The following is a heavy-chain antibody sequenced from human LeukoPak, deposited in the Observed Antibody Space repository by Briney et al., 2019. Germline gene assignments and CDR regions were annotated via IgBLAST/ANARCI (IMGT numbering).Heavy chain of an antibody. CDR3: AGQTMVRGVRDY. Sequence: SETLSLTCAVSGGSISSGGYSWSWIRQPPGKGLEWIGYIYHSGSTYYNPSLKSRVTISVDGSKNQFSLKLSSVTAADTAVYYCAGQTMVRGVRDYWGQGTLVTVSS. D-gene: IGHD3-10*01. J-gene: IGHJ4*02. V-gene: IGHV4-30-2*01. CDR2: IYHSGST. CDR1: GGSISSGGYS.